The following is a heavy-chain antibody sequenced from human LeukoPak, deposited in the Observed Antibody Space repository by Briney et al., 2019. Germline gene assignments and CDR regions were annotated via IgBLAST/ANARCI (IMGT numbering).Heavy chain of an antibody. V-gene: IGHV4-59*08. CDR3: ARMRATVTTFFDY. J-gene: IGHJ4*02. CDR2: IYYSGST. Sequence: SETLSLTCTVSGGSISSYYWSWIRQPPGKGLEWIGYIYYSGSTNHNPSLKSRVTISVDTSKNQFSLKLSSVTAADTAVYYCARMRATVTTFFDYWGQGTLVTVSS. CDR1: GGSISSYY. D-gene: IGHD4-4*01.